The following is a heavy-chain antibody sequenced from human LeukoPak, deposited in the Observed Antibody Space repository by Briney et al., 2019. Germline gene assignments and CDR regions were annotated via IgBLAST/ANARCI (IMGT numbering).Heavy chain of an antibody. J-gene: IGHJ4*02. CDR2: INRGNGHT. Sequence: ASVKVSCKASGYTFTTYAIHWVRQAPGQRLEWMGWINRGNGHTKYSQKFQGRVTTTRDTSASTAYMELSSLRSEDTAVYYCARPANPKGLWFGELPLGYWGQGTLVTVSS. V-gene: IGHV1-3*01. CDR1: GYTFTTYA. CDR3: ARPANPKGLWFGELPLGY. D-gene: IGHD3-10*01.